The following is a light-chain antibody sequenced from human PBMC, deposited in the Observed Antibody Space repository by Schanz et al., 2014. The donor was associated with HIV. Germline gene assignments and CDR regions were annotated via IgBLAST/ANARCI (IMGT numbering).Light chain of an antibody. CDR1: SSDVGNYNL. Sequence: QSALTQPDSVSGSPGQSITISCTGTSSDVGNYNLVSWYQQHPGKAPILIIYDVTNRPSGISDRFSGSKSGNTASLTISGLQAEDEADYYCSSYASSTSVLFGGGTKVTVL. V-gene: IGLV2-23*02. CDR2: DVT. CDR3: SSYASSTSVL. J-gene: IGLJ2*01.